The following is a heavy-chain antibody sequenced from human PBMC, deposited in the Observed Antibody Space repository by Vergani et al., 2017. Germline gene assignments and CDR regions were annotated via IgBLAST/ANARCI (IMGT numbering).Heavy chain of an antibody. J-gene: IGHJ6*02. CDR1: GFTFSSYA. V-gene: IGHV3-23*04. CDR3: AKDFXVVAATQYYYGMDV. CDR2: ISGSGGST. D-gene: IGHD2-15*01. Sequence: EVQMVESGGGLVKPGGSLRLSCAASGFTFSSYAMSWVRQAPGKGLEWVSAISGSGGSTYYADSVKGRFTISRDNSKNTLYLQMNSLRAEDTAVYYCAKDFXVVAATQYYYGMDVWGQGTTVTVSS.